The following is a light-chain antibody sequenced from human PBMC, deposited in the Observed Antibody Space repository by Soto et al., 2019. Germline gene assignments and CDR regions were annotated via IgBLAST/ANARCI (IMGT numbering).Light chain of an antibody. J-gene: IGLJ1*01. CDR2: EVS. V-gene: IGLV2-14*01. CDR3: SSYTSSRIDYV. Sequence: QSALTQPASVSGSPGQSITISCTGTSSDVGGYNYVSWYQQHPGKAPKLMIYEVSNRPSGVSNRFSGSKSGNTASLTISWLQAEDEADYYCSSYTSSRIDYVFGTGTKVTVL. CDR1: SSDVGGYNY.